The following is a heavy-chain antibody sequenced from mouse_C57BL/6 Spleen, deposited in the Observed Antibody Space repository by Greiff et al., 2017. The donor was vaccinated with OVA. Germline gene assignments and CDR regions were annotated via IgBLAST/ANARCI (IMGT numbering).Heavy chain of an antibody. Sequence: EVQLQQSGPELVKPGASVKIPCKASGYTFTDYNIDWVKQSHGKSLEWIGDINPNNGGTIYNQKFKGKATLTVDKSSSTAYMELRSLTSEDTAVYYCARRGGNYNYAMDYWGQGTSVTVSS. D-gene: IGHD2-1*01. V-gene: IGHV1-18*01. CDR1: GYTFTDYN. J-gene: IGHJ4*01. CDR2: INPNNGGT. CDR3: ARRGGNYNYAMDY.